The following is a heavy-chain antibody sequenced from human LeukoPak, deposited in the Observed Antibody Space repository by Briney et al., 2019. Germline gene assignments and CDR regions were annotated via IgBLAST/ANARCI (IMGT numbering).Heavy chain of an antibody. CDR2: IYYSGST. CDR3: ARVNRGFGDSDAFDI. V-gene: IGHV4-59*01. D-gene: IGHD3-10*01. J-gene: IGHJ3*02. Sequence: SETLSLTCTVSGGSISSYYWSWLRQPPGKGLEWIGYIYYSGSTNYNPSLKSRVTISVDTSKNQFSLKLSSVTAADTAVYYCARVNRGFGDSDAFDIWGQGTMVTVSS. CDR1: GGSISSYY.